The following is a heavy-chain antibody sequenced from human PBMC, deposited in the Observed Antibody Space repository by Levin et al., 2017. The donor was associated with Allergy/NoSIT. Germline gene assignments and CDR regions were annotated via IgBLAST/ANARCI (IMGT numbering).Heavy chain of an antibody. V-gene: IGHV1-8*01. D-gene: IGHD3-3*01. Sequence: GESLKISCKASGYTFTSYDINWVRQATGQGLEWMGWMNPNSGNTGYAQKFQGRVTMTRNTSISTAYMELSSLRSEDTAVYYCARGPAYTYYDFWSGYYGAQPTDWFDPWGQGTLVTVSS. J-gene: IGHJ5*02. CDR2: MNPNSGNT. CDR1: GYTFTSYD. CDR3: ARGPAYTYYDFWSGYYGAQPTDWFDP.